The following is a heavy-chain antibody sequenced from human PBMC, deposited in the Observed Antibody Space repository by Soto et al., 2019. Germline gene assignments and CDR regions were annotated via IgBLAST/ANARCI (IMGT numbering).Heavy chain of an antibody. CDR3: ARQRTSVVTPAYFDV. CDR2: IYYSVIN. CDR1: GDSISSRSYY. D-gene: IGHD2-21*02. V-gene: IGHV4-39*01. J-gene: IGHJ4*02. Sequence: SETLSLTCAVTGDSISSRSYYWGWIRQPPGKGLEWIGSIYYSVINYNNPSLRSRVSMSIDTSKDQFSLKLKSVTAADTALYFCARQRTSVVTPAYFDVWGPGSLVTVSS.